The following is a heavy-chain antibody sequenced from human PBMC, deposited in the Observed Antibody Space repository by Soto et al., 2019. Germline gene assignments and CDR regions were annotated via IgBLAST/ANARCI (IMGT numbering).Heavy chain of an antibody. CDR3: TRESRSELGTVEY. J-gene: IGHJ4*02. Sequence: SETLSLTCTVSGASISNYYWSWIRQPAGKGLECLGRIYASGTTTYNPSLRSRVTMSVDTSKNQFSLNLNSVTAADTAVYYCTRESRSELGTVEYWGQGTLVTVSS. V-gene: IGHV4-4*07. CDR1: GASISNYY. CDR2: IYASGTT. D-gene: IGHD1-1*01.